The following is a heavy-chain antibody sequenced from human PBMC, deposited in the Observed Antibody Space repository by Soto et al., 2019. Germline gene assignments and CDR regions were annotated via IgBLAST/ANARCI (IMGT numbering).Heavy chain of an antibody. J-gene: IGHJ4*02. D-gene: IGHD1-26*01. Sequence: GSLRLSCAASGFTFSSYWMHWVRQAPGKGLVWVSRINSDGSSTSYADSVKGRFTISRDNAKNTLYLQMNSLRAEDTAVYYCARVRLHLVGAITEYFDYWGQGTLVTVSS. V-gene: IGHV3-74*01. CDR2: INSDGSST. CDR3: ARVRLHLVGAITEYFDY. CDR1: GFTFSSYW.